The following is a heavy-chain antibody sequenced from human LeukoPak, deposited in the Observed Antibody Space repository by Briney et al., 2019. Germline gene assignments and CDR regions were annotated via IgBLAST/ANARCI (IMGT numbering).Heavy chain of an antibody. V-gene: IGHV1-69*04. CDR3: ARVDNTGIVGATNFLY. D-gene: IGHD1-26*01. CDR2: IIPILGIA. CDR1: GGTFSSYA. Sequence: GASVKVSCKASGGTFSSYAISWVRQAPGQGLEWMGRIIPILGIANYAQKFQGRVTITADKSTSTAYMELSSLRSGDTAVYYCARVDNTGIVGATNFLYWGQGTLVTVSS. J-gene: IGHJ4*02.